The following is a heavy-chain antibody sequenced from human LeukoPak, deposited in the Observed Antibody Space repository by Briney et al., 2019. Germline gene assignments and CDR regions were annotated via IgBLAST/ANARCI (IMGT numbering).Heavy chain of an antibody. J-gene: IGHJ4*02. Sequence: GGSLRLSCAASGFTFSGHWMTWVRQAPGKGLEWVANIKEDGSKKNYADSVKGRFTISRDNAKNSLFLQMNSLRAEDTAVYYCATPLDYYDSSAYLQGGDWGQGTLVTVSS. V-gene: IGHV3-7*03. D-gene: IGHD3-22*01. CDR1: GFTFSGHW. CDR2: IKEDGSKK. CDR3: ATPLDYYDSSAYLQGGD.